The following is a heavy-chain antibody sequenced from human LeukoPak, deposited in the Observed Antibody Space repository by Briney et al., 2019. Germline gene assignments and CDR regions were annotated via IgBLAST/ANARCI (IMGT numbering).Heavy chain of an antibody. J-gene: IGHJ5*02. V-gene: IGHV3-23*01. D-gene: IGHD3-16*02. CDR1: GFTFSSYA. CDR2: ISGSGGST. CDR3: AKSYDYIWGSYRFNWFDR. Sequence: GGSLRLSCAASGFTFSSYAMSWVRQAPGKGLEWVSGISGSGGSTYYADSVKGRFTISRDNSKNTLYLQMNSLRAGDTAVYYCAKSYDYIWGSYRFNWFDRWGQGTLVTVSS.